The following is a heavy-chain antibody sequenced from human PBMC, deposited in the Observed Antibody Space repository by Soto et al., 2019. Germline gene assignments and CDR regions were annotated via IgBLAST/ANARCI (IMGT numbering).Heavy chain of an antibody. Sequence: ASVKVSCKASGYSFPSYGISWVRQAPGQGLEGVGWICAYNGNTNYAQKLQGRVTMTTDTSTSTAYMELRSLRSDDTAVYYCARAPLWFGELHFDYWGQGTLVPVSS. V-gene: IGHV1-18*01. J-gene: IGHJ4*02. D-gene: IGHD3-10*01. CDR2: ICAYNGNT. CDR1: GYSFPSYG. CDR3: ARAPLWFGELHFDY.